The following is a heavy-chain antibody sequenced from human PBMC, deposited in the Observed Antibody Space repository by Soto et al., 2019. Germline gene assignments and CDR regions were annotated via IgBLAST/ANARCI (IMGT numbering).Heavy chain of an antibody. Sequence: VQLVQSGAEVKKPGASVKVSCKASGYTFTSYDINWVRQATGQGLEWMGWMNPNSGDTGYAQKFQGRVTMTSNKAVSTAYMELRSLRSEDTAVYYCARGGAGYHLFDPWGQGTLVTVSS. CDR3: ARGGAGYHLFDP. V-gene: IGHV1-8*02. J-gene: IGHJ5*02. CDR1: GYTFTSYD. CDR2: MNPNSGDT. D-gene: IGHD5-12*01.